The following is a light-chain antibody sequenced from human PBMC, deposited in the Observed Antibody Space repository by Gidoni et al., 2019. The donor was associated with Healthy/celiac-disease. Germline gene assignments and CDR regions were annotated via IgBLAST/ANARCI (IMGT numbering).Light chain of an antibody. CDR1: QSISSY. CDR3: QQSYSTPLT. Sequence: GDRVTITCRASQSISSYLNWYQQKPGKAPKLLIYAASSLQSGVPSRFSGSGSGTDFTLTISSLQPEDFATYYCQQSYSTPLTFGGGTKVEIK. J-gene: IGKJ4*01. CDR2: AAS. V-gene: IGKV1-39*01.